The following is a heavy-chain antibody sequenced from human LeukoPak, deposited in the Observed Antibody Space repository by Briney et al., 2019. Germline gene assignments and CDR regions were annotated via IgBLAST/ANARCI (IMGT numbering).Heavy chain of an antibody. V-gene: IGHV4-34*01. D-gene: IGHD5-24*01. CDR2: VNHSGSA. CDR1: GGSFSDHY. Sequence: PSETLSLTCAVYGGSFSDHYWTWVRQPPGKGLEWIGEVNHSGSAKYNPSLKSRVTISVGTSKNQFLLTMSSLTVADTAVYYCARCGGYNYFDDYWGPGSLFTVSS. J-gene: IGHJ4*02. CDR3: ARCGGYNYFDDY.